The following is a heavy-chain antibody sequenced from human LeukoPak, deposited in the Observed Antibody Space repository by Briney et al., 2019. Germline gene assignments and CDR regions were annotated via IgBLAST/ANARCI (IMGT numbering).Heavy chain of an antibody. J-gene: IGHJ4*02. V-gene: IGHV4-61*02. CDR3: ARADELHYDSSGYWE. CDR2: IYTSGST. Sequence: PSETLSLTCTVSGGSISSSSYYWSWIRQPAGKGLEWIGRIYTSGSTNYNPSLKSRVTMSVDTSKNQFSLKLSSVTAADTAVYYCARADELHYDSSGYWEWGQGTLVTVSS. CDR1: GGSISSSSYY. D-gene: IGHD3-22*01.